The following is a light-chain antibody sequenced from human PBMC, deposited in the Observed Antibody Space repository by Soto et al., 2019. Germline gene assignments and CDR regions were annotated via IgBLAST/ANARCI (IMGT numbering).Light chain of an antibody. CDR3: AAWDDSLSAHV. Sequence: QSVLTQPPSASGTAGQRVTISCSGSSSNIGSNFVYWYQQLPGTAPTLLIYRNNQRPSGVPDRFSGSKSGTSASLAISGLRSEDEADYYCAAWDDSLSAHVFGTGTKVTVL. V-gene: IGLV1-47*01. CDR2: RNN. CDR1: SSNIGSNF. J-gene: IGLJ1*01.